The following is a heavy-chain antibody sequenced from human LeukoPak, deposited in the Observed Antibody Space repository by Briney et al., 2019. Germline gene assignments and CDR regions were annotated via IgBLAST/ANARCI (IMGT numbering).Heavy chain of an antibody. D-gene: IGHD1-20*01. CDR3: ARARDRYNWNDDFDY. V-gene: IGHV1-69*13. CDR1: GGTCSSDA. CDR2: SIPIFGTA. Sequence: GASVKVSCKASGGTCSSDAISWVRQATGQWLEWMGRSIPIFGTANYAQKFQGRVTITADESTSTAYMELSSLRSEDTAVYYCARARDRYNWNDDFDYWGQGTLVTVSS. J-gene: IGHJ4*02.